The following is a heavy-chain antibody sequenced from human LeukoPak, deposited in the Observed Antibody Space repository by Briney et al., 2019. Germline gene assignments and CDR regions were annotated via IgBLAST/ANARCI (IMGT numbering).Heavy chain of an antibody. D-gene: IGHD6-13*01. CDR3: AKGPKQLLVGSRGYYFDY. J-gene: IGHJ4*02. V-gene: IGHV3-23*01. Sequence: PGGSLRLSCAASGFTFSSYAMSWVRQAPGKGLEWVSAISGNGDRTYYADSVKGRFTISRDISKNTLYLQMNSLRAEDTAVYYCAKGPKQLLVGSRGYYFDYWGQGTLVTVSS. CDR1: GFTFSSYA. CDR2: ISGNGDRT.